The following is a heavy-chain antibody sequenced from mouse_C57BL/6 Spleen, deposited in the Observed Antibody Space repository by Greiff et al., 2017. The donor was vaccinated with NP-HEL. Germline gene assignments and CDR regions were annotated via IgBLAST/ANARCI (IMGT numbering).Heavy chain of an antibody. CDR2: ISSGSSTI. J-gene: IGHJ1*03. V-gene: IGHV5-17*01. Sequence: EVMLVESGGGLVKPGGSLKLSCAASGFTFSDYGMHWVRQAPEKGLEWVAYISSGSSTIYYADTVKGRFTISRDNAKNTLFLQMTSLRSEDTAMYYCARELGRRDWYFDVWGTGTTVTVSS. CDR3: ARELGRRDWYFDV. D-gene: IGHD4-1*01. CDR1: GFTFSDYG.